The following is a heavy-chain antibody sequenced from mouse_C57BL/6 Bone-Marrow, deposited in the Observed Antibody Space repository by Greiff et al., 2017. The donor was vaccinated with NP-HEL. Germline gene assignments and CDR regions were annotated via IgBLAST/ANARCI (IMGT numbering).Heavy chain of an antibody. CDR3: ARDGPFAY. CDR2: ISDGGSYT. Sequence: EVMLVESGGGLVKPGGSLKLSCAASGFTFSSYAMSWVRQTPEKRLEWVATISDGGSYTYYPDNVKGRFTISRDKAKNNLYLQMSHLKSEDTAMYYCARDGPFAYWGQGTLVTVSA. J-gene: IGHJ3*01. V-gene: IGHV5-4*01. CDR1: GFTFSSYA.